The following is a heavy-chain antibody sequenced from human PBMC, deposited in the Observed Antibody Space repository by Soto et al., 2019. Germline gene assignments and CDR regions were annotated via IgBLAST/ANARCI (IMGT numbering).Heavy chain of an antibody. CDR1: GFTFSSYA. J-gene: IGHJ6*02. D-gene: IGHD3-16*01. Sequence: GGSLRLSCAASGFTFSSYAMHWVRQAPGKGLEWVAVISYDGSNKYYADSVKGRFTISRDNSKNTLYLQMNSLRAEDTAVYYCARGEASEGGITVGMDVWGQGTTVTVSS. CDR2: ISYDGSNK. V-gene: IGHV3-30-3*01. CDR3: ARGEASEGGITVGMDV.